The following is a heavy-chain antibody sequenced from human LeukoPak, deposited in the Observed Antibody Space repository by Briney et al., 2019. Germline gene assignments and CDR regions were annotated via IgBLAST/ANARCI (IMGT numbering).Heavy chain of an antibody. CDR2: INTDGNTT. V-gene: IGHV3-74*01. J-gene: IGHJ4*02. CDR1: RFTFSSYW. Sequence: PGGSLRLSCAAPRFTFSSYWMPWVRQAPGKGLVWVSRINTDGNTTTYADSVKGRFTISRDNAKNTLYLQMNSLRAEDTAVYYCAGAASRVTSPDYWGQGTLVTVSS. CDR3: AGAASRVTSPDY. D-gene: IGHD4-23*01.